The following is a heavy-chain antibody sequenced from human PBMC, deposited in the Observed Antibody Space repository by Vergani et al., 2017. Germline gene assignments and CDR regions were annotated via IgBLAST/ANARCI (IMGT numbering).Heavy chain of an antibody. J-gene: IGHJ6*03. CDR2: IDHTGRP. CDR1: GGSFTSYH. V-gene: IGHV4-34*01. D-gene: IGHD4-11*01. Sequence: QVQLQQWGGGLLKPSETLSLTCVVNGGSFTSYHWTWIRQSPGEGLEGVGVIDHTGRPDYNPSLKSRLTMSVDKSRNQFFLTLNSVTATDTAIYFCARVNTEANGHLYYYYYMDVWGEGTAVAVS. CDR3: ARVNTEANGHLYYYYYMDV.